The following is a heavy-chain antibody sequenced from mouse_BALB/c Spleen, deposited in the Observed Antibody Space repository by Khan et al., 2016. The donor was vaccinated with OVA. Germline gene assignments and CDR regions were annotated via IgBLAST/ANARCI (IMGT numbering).Heavy chain of an antibody. D-gene: IGHD2-4*01. V-gene: IGHV9-3*02. CDR3: ERGITTDFAY. CDR1: GYTFTNYG. Sequence: QIQLVQSGPELKKPGETVKISCKASGYTFTNYGMNWVKQAPGKGLKWMGWINTTTGEPTYAEEFKGRFAFSLETSATTAYLQINNLKNEDTARYFCERGITTDFAYWGQGTLVTVSA. J-gene: IGHJ3*01. CDR2: INTTTGEP.